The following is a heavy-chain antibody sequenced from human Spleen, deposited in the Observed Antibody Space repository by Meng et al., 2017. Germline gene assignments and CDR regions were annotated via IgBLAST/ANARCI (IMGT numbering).Heavy chain of an antibody. CDR1: GFTFSSYW. D-gene: IGHD2-21*02. Sequence: GESLKISCAASGFTFSSYWMSWVRQAPGKGLEWVANIKQDGSEKYYVDSVKGRFTISRDNGRNSLYLQMNSLRAEDTAIYYCARDPGASYCGGNCLDYWGQGSLVTVSS. CDR3: ARDPGASYCGGNCLDY. V-gene: IGHV3-7*01. CDR2: IKQDGSEK. J-gene: IGHJ4*02.